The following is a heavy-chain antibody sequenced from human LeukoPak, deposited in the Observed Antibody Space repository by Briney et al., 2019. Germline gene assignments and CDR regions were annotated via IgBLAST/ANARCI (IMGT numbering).Heavy chain of an antibody. CDR2: IWYDGSKE. Sequence: GGSLRLSCAASGFIFTSYGMHWVRQAPGKGLEWVALIWYDGSKEYYADSVKGRFTISRDNSKNTLYLQMNSLRAEDTAVYYCARPAGAYYYYYGMDVWGKGTTVTVSS. CDR1: GFIFTSYG. V-gene: IGHV3-33*01. D-gene: IGHD2-2*01. J-gene: IGHJ6*04. CDR3: ARPAGAYYYYYGMDV.